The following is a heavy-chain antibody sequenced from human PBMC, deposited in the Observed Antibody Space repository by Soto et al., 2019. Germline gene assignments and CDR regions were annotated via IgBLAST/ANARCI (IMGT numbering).Heavy chain of an antibody. V-gene: IGHV4-4*02. CDR3: ARSDCYGVCRGKWLDP. J-gene: IGHJ5*02. CDR2: IYHSGTT. Sequence: QVQLHESGPGLVKPSGTLSLTCAVSGGSISSDDWWTWVRQTPGKGLGWVGEIYHSGTTNYNPSLMSRVTIAVDKAKSQFSLRLDSVTAADTAVYYCARSDCYGVCRGKWLDPWGQGILVTVSS. CDR1: GGSISSDDW. D-gene: IGHD2-21*02.